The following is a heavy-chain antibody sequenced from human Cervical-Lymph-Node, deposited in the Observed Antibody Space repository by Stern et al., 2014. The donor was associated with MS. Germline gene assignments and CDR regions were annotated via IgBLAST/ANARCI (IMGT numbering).Heavy chain of an antibody. CDR3: ARTPLPRVGLFDY. D-gene: IGHD2-15*01. CDR2: INYYGST. Sequence: QVQLQESGPGLVKPSQTLSLTCTVSGGSISNGDSYWSWIRQPPGKGPEWIGHINYYGSTYYSPSLESRVTISVDTSKNQFSLKLTSVTAADTAVYYCARTPLPRVGLFDYWGQGTLVTVSS. CDR1: GGSISNGDSY. J-gene: IGHJ4*02. V-gene: IGHV4-30-4*01.